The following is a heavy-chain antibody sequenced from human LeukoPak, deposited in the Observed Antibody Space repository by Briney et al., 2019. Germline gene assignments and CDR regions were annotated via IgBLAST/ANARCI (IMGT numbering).Heavy chain of an antibody. CDR3: ARWTDY. V-gene: IGHV4-59*01. J-gene: IGHJ4*02. CDR2: IYYSGST. CDR1: GGSFSGYY. Sequence: PSETLSLTCAVYGGSFSGYYWSWIRQPPGKGLEWIGYIYYSGSTNYNPSLKSRVTISVDTSKNQFSLKLSSVTAADTAVYYCARWTDYWGQGTLVTVSS. D-gene: IGHD3/OR15-3a*01.